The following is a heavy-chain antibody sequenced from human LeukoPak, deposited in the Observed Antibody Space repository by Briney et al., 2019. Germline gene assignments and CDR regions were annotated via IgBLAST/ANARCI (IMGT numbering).Heavy chain of an antibody. V-gene: IGHV3-7*01. D-gene: IGHD5-18*01. CDR2: IKQDGSEK. Sequence: GGSLRLSCAASGFTFSSYWMSWVRQAPGKGLEWVANIKQDGSEKYYVDSVKGRFTISRDNAKNSLYLQMNSLRAEDTAVYYCARDQRWIQLWSDYYYMDVWGKGTTVTISS. J-gene: IGHJ6*03. CDR1: GFTFSSYW. CDR3: ARDQRWIQLWSDYYYMDV.